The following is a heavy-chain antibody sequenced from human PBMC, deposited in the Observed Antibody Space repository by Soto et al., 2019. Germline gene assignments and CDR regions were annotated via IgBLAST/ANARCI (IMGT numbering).Heavy chain of an antibody. J-gene: IGHJ4*02. CDR3: VRDVRCLTSYDYFDY. D-gene: IGHD3-16*01. CDR1: GYSFITYA. V-gene: IGHV1-18*01. Sequence: QVYLVQSGGEVRKPGASVKVSCKASGYSFITYAVSWVRQAPGQGLEWMGWVNPYNGNTNYAQNFQGRVTMTTDTSTSTAYMELRNLRSDDAAVYYCVRDVRCLTSYDYFDYWGQGTQVTVSS. CDR2: VNPYNGNT.